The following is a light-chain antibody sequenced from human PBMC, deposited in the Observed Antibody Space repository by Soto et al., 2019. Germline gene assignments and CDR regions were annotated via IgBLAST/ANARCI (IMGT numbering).Light chain of an antibody. J-gene: IGKJ5*01. Sequence: DIQMTQSPSSLSASVGDRVTITCRASQGISSFVAWYQQKPGKVPRLLISGASTLHSGVPSRFSGSGSGTDFTLTINSLQPEDVATYYCQKYSSVITFGQGTRLEIK. CDR2: GAS. CDR3: QKYSSVIT. CDR1: QGISSF. V-gene: IGKV1-27*01.